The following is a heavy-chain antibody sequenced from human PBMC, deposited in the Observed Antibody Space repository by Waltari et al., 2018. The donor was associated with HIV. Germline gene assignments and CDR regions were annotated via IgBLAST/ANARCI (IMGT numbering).Heavy chain of an antibody. Sequence: EVQLLESGGDLVQPGGSLRPSCAASVFSFGIYTMSWVRQAPGKGLEWVSSVTLSGSKTYYADSVKGRFNISRDNSKNTLYLQMNTLRADDTAVYYCALSYSSSWYAFDYWGQGTLVTVSS. CDR3: ALSYSSSWYAFDY. D-gene: IGHD6-13*01. CDR1: VFSFGIYT. CDR2: VTLSGSKT. V-gene: IGHV3-23*01. J-gene: IGHJ4*02.